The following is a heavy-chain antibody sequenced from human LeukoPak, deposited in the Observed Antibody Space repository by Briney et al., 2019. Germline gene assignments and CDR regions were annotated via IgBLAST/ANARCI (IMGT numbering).Heavy chain of an antibody. D-gene: IGHD3-3*01. V-gene: IGHV3-30*02. CDR1: GFTFSSYG. J-gene: IGHJ4*02. CDR2: IRYDGSNK. Sequence: PGGSLRLSCAASGFTFSSYGMHWARQAPGKGLEWVAFIRYDGSNKYYADSVKGRFTISRDNSKNTLYLQMNSLRAEDTAVYYCAKDYSRFLEWSLGGQGTLVTVSS. CDR3: AKDYSRFLEWSL.